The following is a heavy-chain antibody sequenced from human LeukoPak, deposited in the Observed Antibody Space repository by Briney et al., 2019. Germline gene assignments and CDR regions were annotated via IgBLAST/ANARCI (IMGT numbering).Heavy chain of an antibody. Sequence: GGSLRLSRAASGFTFSSYWMSWVRQAPGKGLEWVANIQQDGSEKYYVDSVKGRFTIFRDNAKNSVYLQMNSLRAEDTAVYYCARFGYSHGYGWGGGYYYYYMDVWGKGTTVTVSS. CDR3: ARFGYSHGYGWGGGYYYYYMDV. V-gene: IGHV3-7*01. J-gene: IGHJ6*03. CDR2: IQQDGSEK. CDR1: GFTFSSYW. D-gene: IGHD5-18*01.